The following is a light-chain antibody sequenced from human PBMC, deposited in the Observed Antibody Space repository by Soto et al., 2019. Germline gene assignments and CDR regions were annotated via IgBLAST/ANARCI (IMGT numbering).Light chain of an antibody. J-gene: IGKJ5*01. CDR1: QSVSSSY. Sequence: EIVLTQSPGTLSLSPGERATLSCSASQSVSSSYLAWYQQKPGQAPRPLIFHTSLRPTGIPDRFSGSGSGTDFTLTISRLEPEDFAVYYCQHFGGSLPVTFGQGTRLEIK. CDR3: QHFGGSLPVT. V-gene: IGKV3-20*01. CDR2: HTS.